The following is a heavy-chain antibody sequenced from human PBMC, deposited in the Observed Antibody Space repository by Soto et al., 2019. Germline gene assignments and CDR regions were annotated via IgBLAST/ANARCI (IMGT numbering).Heavy chain of an antibody. CDR2: ISPGGDVT. D-gene: IGHD6-19*01. V-gene: IGHV1-46*01. J-gene: IGHJ4*02. CDR3: ARDWRFSSGLDY. Sequence: QVQLVQSGAEVKKPGASVTISCKASGFTFTTYFMHWLRQAPGQGLEWMGVISPGGDVTSYAQKFQGRVTVTKDTSTTTVYMDLSSLRSDDTAVYYCARDWRFSSGLDYWGQGPLVTVS. CDR1: GFTFTTYF.